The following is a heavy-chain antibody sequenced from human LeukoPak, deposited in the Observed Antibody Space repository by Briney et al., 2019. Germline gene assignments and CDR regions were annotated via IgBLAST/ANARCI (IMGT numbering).Heavy chain of an antibody. CDR2: ISYDGSNK. V-gene: IGHV3-30*04. Sequence: GGPLRLSCAASGFIFSNYAIHWVRQAPGKGLEWVALISYDGSNKYYADSVKGRFTISRDNSKNTLYLQMNSLRVEDTAVYYCARDRGIYSSGWSPKLFDPRGQGTLVIVSS. J-gene: IGHJ5*02. CDR3: ARDRGIYSSGWSPKLFDP. D-gene: IGHD6-13*01. CDR1: GFIFSNYA.